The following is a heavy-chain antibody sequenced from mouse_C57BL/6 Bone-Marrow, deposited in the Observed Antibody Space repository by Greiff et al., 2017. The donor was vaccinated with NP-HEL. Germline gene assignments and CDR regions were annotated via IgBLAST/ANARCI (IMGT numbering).Heavy chain of an antibody. CDR1: GFTFSDYG. CDR3: ARRGYGVYYYAMDY. CDR2: ISSGSSTI. Sequence: EVMLVESGGGLVKPGGSLKLSCAASGFTFSDYGMHWVRQAPEKGLEWVAYISSGSSTIYYAATVQGRFTISRDNAKNTLFLQMTSLRSEDTAMYYCARRGYGVYYYAMDYWGQGTSVTVSS. J-gene: IGHJ4*01. V-gene: IGHV5-17*01. D-gene: IGHD2-2*01.